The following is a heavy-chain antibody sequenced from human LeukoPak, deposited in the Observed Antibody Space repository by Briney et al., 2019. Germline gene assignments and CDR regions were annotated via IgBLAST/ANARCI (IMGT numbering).Heavy chain of an antibody. CDR3: AREGVFYDELPAFPFDL. CDR1: GSTFFNFG. CDR2: IWYDGSQK. D-gene: IGHD1-7*01. Sequence: PGGSLRLSCAASGSTFFNFGMHWVRQAPGKGLEWVAVIWYDGSQKYYTDSVQGRFTISRDNPKNTLYLRMSSLRADDTAVYYCAREGVFYDELPAFPFDLWGQGTMVTVSS. J-gene: IGHJ3*01. V-gene: IGHV3-33*01.